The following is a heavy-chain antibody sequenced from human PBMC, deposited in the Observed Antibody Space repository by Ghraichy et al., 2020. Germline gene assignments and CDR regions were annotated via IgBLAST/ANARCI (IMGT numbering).Heavy chain of an antibody. CDR3: AKEGYYGSGSSLDY. CDR2: LSGSGGRT. Sequence: GGSLSLSCAASGFPFSSYAMSWVRQAPGKGLEWVSALSGSGGRTYYADSVKGRFTISRDNSKNTLYLQVNSLSAEDTAVYYCAKEGYYGSGSSLDYWGQGALGTVSS. D-gene: IGHD3-10*01. J-gene: IGHJ4*02. V-gene: IGHV3-23*01. CDR1: GFPFSSYA.